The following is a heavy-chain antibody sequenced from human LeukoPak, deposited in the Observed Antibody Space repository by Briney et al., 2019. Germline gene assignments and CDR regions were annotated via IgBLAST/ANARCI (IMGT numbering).Heavy chain of an antibody. V-gene: IGHV1-18*01. CDR3: ARDGRAVAGDFDY. J-gene: IGHJ4*02. CDR2: ISAYNGNT. CDR1: GYTFTSYG. D-gene: IGHD6-19*01. Sequence: ASVKVSCKASGYTFTSYGSSWVRQAPGPGLEWMGWISAYNGNTNYAQKLQGRVTITTDTSTSTDYMELRSLRSDDTAVYYCARDGRAVAGDFDYWGQGTLVTVAS.